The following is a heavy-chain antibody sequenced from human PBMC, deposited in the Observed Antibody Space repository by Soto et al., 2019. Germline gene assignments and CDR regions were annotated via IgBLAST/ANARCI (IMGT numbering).Heavy chain of an antibody. J-gene: IGHJ6*02. D-gene: IGHD1-26*01. CDR3: ARGLGGSYYYYYYGMDV. Sequence: SETLSLTCAVYGGSFSGYYWSWIRQPPGKGLEWIGEIDHSGSTNYNPSLKSRVTISVDTSKNQFSLKLSSVTAADTAVYYCARGLGGSYYYYYYGMDVWGQGTTVTVSS. V-gene: IGHV4-34*01. CDR2: IDHSGST. CDR1: GGSFSGYY.